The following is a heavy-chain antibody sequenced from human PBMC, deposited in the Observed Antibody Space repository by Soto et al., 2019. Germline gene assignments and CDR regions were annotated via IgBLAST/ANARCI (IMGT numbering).Heavy chain of an antibody. J-gene: IGHJ4*02. CDR3: ARHEFYGSGSSRTFFDL. CDR2: IYYSGST. CDR1: GGSISSSSYY. V-gene: IGHV4-39*01. Sequence: QLRLQESGPGLVKPSETLSLTCTVSGGSISSSSYYWGWIRQPPGKGLEWIGSIYYSGSTYYNPSLKSRATIPRATSKNQFSLKLSSVTAADTAVYYCARHEFYGSGSSRTFFDLWGQGTLVTVPS. D-gene: IGHD3-10*01.